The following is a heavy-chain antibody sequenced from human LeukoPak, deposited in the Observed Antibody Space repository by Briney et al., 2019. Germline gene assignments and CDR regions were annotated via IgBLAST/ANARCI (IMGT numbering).Heavy chain of an antibody. D-gene: IGHD5-18*01. Sequence: GASVKGSCKASGYTFTSYAMHCVRQAPGQRLEGMGWINAANGNTKYSQKFQGRVTITRDTSASTAYMELSSLRSEDTAVYYCARRYSYGPFDYWGQGTLVTVSS. CDR2: INAANGNT. V-gene: IGHV1-3*01. CDR3: ARRYSYGPFDY. J-gene: IGHJ4*02. CDR1: GYTFTSYA.